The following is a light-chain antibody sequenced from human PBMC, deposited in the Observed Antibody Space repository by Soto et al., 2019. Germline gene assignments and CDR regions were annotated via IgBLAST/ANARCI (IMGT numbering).Light chain of an antibody. Sequence: DIQMTQSPSSLSASVGDRVTITCRASQGISNYLAGNQPNQGKVPNLLIYAASTLQSGVQSRFSGSGSGTDFTLTISSLQPEDVATYYCQQYNSAPWTFGQGTKVEIK. J-gene: IGKJ1*01. CDR3: QQYNSAPWT. CDR1: QGISNY. V-gene: IGKV1-27*01. CDR2: AAS.